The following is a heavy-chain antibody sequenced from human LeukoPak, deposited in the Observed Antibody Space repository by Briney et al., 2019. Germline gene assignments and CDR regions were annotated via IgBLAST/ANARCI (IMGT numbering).Heavy chain of an antibody. CDR3: TTEYCTNGVCHGY. J-gene: IGHJ4*02. V-gene: IGHV3-15*01. D-gene: IGHD2-8*01. CDR2: IKSKTDGGTT. CDR1: GFTFSNYS. Sequence: PGGSRRLSCAASGFTFSNYSMNWVRQAPGRGLEWVGRIKSKTDGGTTDYAAPVKGRFTISRDDSKNTLYLQMNSLKTEDTAVYYCTTEYCTNGVCHGYWGQGTLVTVSS.